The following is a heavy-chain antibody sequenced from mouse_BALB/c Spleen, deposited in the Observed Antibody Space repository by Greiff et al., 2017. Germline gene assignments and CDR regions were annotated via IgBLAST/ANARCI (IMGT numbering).Heavy chain of an antibody. CDR3: TRDDDYYAMDY. CDR1: GFTFSSYT. V-gene: IGHV5-6-4*01. CDR2: ISSGGSYT. Sequence: EVHLVESGGDLVKPGGSLKLSCAASGFTFSSYTMSWVRQTPEKRLEWVATISSGGSYTYYPDSVKGRFTISRDNAKNTLYLQMSSLKSEDTAMYYCTRDDDYYAMDYWGQGTSVTVSS. J-gene: IGHJ4*01.